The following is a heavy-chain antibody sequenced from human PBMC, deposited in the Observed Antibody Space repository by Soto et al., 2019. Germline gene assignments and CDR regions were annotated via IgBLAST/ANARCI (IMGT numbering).Heavy chain of an antibody. CDR1: GFTFSSYW. D-gene: IGHD2-15*01. CDR3: ARAKVGQVVVVAATVYYYYGMDV. CDR2: INSDGSST. J-gene: IGHJ6*02. V-gene: IGHV3-74*01. Sequence: EVQLVESGGGLVQPGGSLRLSCAASGFTFSSYWMHWVRQAPGKGLVWVSRINSDGSSTSYADSVKGRFTISRDNAKNTLYLQMNSLRAEDTAVYYCARAKVGQVVVVAATVYYYYGMDVWGQGTTVTVSS.